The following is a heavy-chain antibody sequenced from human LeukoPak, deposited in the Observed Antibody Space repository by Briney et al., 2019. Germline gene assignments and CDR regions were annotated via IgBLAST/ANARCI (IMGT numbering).Heavy chain of an antibody. CDR3: AKGVQYRELGDWFDP. V-gene: IGHV3-30*18. CDR1: GFTFSSYG. CDR2: ISYDGSNK. D-gene: IGHD1-26*01. Sequence: GGSLRLSCAASGFTFSSYGMHWVRQAPGKGLEWVAVISYDGSNKYYADSVKGRFTISRDNSKNALYLQMNGLRAEDTAVYYCAKGVQYRELGDWFDPWGQGTLVTVSS. J-gene: IGHJ5*02.